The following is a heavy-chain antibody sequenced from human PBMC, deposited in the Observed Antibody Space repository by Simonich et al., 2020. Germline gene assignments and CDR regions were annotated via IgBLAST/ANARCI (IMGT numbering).Heavy chain of an antibody. D-gene: IGHD3-10*01. J-gene: IGHJ4*02. Sequence: QVQLVQSVAEVKKPGASVKVSCKASGYTFTGYYMHWVRQAPGQGLEWRGGINPNRGGKNYEQKCQGRVTMTRDTASSTAYMELSRLRSDDTAVYYCARWPSIPASYGSGSYFDYWGQGTLVTVSS. CDR1: GYTFTGYY. V-gene: IGHV1-2*02. CDR3: ARWPSIPASYGSGSYFDY. CDR2: INPNRGGK.